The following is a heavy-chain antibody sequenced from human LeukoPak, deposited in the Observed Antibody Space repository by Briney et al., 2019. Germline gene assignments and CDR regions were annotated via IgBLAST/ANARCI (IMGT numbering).Heavy chain of an antibody. Sequence: ASVKVSCKASGYTFTAFHMHWVRQAPGQGLEWMGWINPNGGGTNYAQKFQGRVTMTRDTSISTGYMELSRLRSDDSAVYYCVKTEARGCYDVSGYYQPPMDVWGKGTTVIVSS. V-gene: IGHV1-2*02. D-gene: IGHD3-22*01. CDR3: VKTEARGCYDVSGYYQPPMDV. CDR1: GYTFTAFH. CDR2: INPNGGGT. J-gene: IGHJ6*04.